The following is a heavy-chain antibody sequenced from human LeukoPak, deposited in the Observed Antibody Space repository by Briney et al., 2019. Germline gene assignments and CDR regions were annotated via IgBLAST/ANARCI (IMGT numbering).Heavy chain of an antibody. J-gene: IGHJ4*01. V-gene: IGHV4-61*01. CDR2: IYYSGST. Sequence: SETLSLTCTVSGGSINTPNYYWSWIRQPPGKGLEWIGYIYYSGSTNYNPSLKSRVTISVDTSKNQFSLKLSSVTAADTAVYYCAREVVAAPGTVDYWGQGTLVTVSS. CDR1: GGSINTPNYY. CDR3: AREVVAAPGTVDY. D-gene: IGHD6-13*01.